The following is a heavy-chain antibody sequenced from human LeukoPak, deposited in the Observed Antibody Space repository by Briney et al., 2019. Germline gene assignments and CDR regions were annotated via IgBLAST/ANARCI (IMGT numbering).Heavy chain of an antibody. V-gene: IGHV3-66*01. CDR1: GFTVSSNY. CDR3: AREEWLGYYYYGMDV. J-gene: IGHJ6*02. Sequence: GGSLRLSCAASGFTVSSNYMSWVRRAPGKGLKWASVIYSGGSTYYADSVKGRFTISRDNSKNTLYLQMNSLRAEDTAVYYCAREEWLGYYYYGMDVWGQGTTVTVSS. D-gene: IGHD3-3*01. CDR2: IYSGGST.